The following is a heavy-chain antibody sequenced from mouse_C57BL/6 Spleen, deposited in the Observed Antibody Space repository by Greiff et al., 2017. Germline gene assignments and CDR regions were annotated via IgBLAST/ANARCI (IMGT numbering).Heavy chain of an antibody. CDR1: GYTFTSYW. CDR2: IDPNSGGT. Sequence: QVHVKQPGAELVKPGASVKLSCKASGYTFTSYWMHWVKQRPGRGLEWIGRIDPNSGGTKYNEKFKSKATLTVDKPSSTAYMQLSSLTSEDSAVYYWHYYGSSYRYFDVWGTGTTVTVSS. J-gene: IGHJ1*03. V-gene: IGHV1-72*01. D-gene: IGHD1-1*01. CDR3: HYYGSSYRYFDV.